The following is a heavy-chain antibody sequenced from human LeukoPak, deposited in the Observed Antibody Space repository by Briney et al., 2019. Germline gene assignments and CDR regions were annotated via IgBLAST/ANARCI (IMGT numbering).Heavy chain of an antibody. CDR1: GYTFTSYD. CDR3: ARSSIAAEEGYFDY. CDR2: MNPNSGNT. V-gene: IGHV1-8*01. Sequence: ASVKVSCKASGYTFTSYDINWVRQATGQGLEWMGWMNPNSGNTGYAQKFQGRVTMTRNTSISTAYMELSSLRSEDTAVYYCARSSIAAEEGYFDYWGQGTLVTVSS. J-gene: IGHJ4*02. D-gene: IGHD6-6*01.